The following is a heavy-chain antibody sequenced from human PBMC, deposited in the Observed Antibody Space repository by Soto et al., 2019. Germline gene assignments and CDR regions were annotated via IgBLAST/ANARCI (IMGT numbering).Heavy chain of an antibody. V-gene: IGHV4-39*01. Sequence: SETLSLTCSVSGGSITTSNYCWGWIRQPPGKGLEWIASIHYTGSTYYNPSLKSRVTISVDTSKNQFSLKLSSVTAADTAVYYCARLDGNSADYYYGMDVWGQGTTVTVSS. J-gene: IGHJ6*02. CDR2: IHYTGST. CDR1: GGSITTSNYC. D-gene: IGHD6-19*01. CDR3: ARLDGNSADYYYGMDV.